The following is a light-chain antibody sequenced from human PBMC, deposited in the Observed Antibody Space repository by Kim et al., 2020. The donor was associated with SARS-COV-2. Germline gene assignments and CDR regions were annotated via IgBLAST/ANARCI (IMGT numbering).Light chain of an antibody. Sequence: GDRVTITCRASQSIGSYLAWYQQKPGNAPKVLIYIASNLQIGVPSRFSGSGSGTEFTLSISSLQPDDFATYYCQRYNDFPLIFGGGTKVDIK. CDR1: QSIGSY. CDR3: QRYNDFPLI. V-gene: IGKV1-5*03. CDR2: IAS. J-gene: IGKJ4*01.